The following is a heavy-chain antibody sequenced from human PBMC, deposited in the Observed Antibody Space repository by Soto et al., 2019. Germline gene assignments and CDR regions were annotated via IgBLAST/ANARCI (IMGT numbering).Heavy chain of an antibody. Sequence: QVQLVESGGGVVQPGGSLRLSCVASGFTFSSFSLHWVRQAPGKGLEWLALISYDGRSTYNADSVKGRFTISRENSNNTLYLQLSSLRPEDTAVYYCARTTAVAGTPEFDYWGQGALVTVSS. V-gene: IGHV3-30*04. CDR3: ARTTAVAGTPEFDY. CDR2: ISYDGRST. J-gene: IGHJ4*02. CDR1: GFTFSSFS. D-gene: IGHD6-19*01.